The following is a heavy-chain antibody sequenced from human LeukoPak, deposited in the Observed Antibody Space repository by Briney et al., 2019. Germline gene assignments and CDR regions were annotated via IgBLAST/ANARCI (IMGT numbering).Heavy chain of an antibody. CDR3: ARDRGGYYYGSGTTRDWFDP. D-gene: IGHD3-10*01. V-gene: IGHV1-18*01. CDR1: GYTFTSYG. CDR2: ISAYNGNT. J-gene: IGHJ5*02. Sequence: ASVKVSCKASGYTFTSYGISWVRQAPGQGLEWMGWISAYNGNTNYAQKLQGRVTMTTDTSTSTAYMELRSLRSDDTAVYYCARDRGGYYYGSGTTRDWFDPWGQGTLVTVSS.